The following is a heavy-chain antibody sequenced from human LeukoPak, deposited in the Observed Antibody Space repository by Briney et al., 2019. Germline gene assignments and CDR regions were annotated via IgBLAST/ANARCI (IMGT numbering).Heavy chain of an antibody. V-gene: IGHV3-21*01. Sequence: GGSLRLSCAASGFTFSSYSMNWVRQAPGKGLEWVSSISSSSSYIYYADSVTGRFTISRANAKNSLYLQMSSLRAEDTAVYYCITAPHSNYYDSSGYPLDYWGQGTLVTVSS. CDR1: GFTFSSYS. CDR2: ISSSSSYI. D-gene: IGHD3-22*01. J-gene: IGHJ4*02. CDR3: ITAPHSNYYDSSGYPLDY.